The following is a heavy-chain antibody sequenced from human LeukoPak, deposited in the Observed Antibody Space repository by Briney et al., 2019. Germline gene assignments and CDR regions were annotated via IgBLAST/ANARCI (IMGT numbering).Heavy chain of an antibody. D-gene: IGHD3-22*01. J-gene: IGHJ4*02. Sequence: GASVKVSCKASGYTFTSYGISWVRQAPGQGLEWMGWISAYNGNTNYAQKLQGRVTMTTDTSTSTAYMELRSLRSDDTAVYYCARETSNPYYYDSSGYYSYWGQGTLVTVSS. CDR1: GYTFTSYG. CDR2: ISAYNGNT. V-gene: IGHV1-18*01. CDR3: ARETSNPYYYDSSGYYSY.